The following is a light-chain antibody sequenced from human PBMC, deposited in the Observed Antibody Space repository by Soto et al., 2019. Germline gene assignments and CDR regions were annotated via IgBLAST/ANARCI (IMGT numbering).Light chain of an antibody. J-gene: IGLJ1*01. CDR2: AVS. CDR3: NSYTSKSTGV. V-gene: IGLV2-14*01. CDR1: SSDDGGYNY. Sequence: QSALTQPASVSGSPGQSITISCTGTSSDDGGYNYVSWYQQHPGKAPKLIIYAVSNRPSGVSNRFSGSKSGNTASLTISGLHAEDEADYYCNSYTSKSTGVFGTGTKLTAL.